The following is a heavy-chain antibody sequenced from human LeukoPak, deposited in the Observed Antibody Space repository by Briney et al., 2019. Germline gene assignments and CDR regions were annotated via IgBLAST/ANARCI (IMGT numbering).Heavy chain of an antibody. CDR2: IIPILDIA. D-gene: IGHD3-22*01. Sequence: SVKVSCKASGGTFSRYAISWVRQDPGQGLEWMGRIIPILDIANYAQKFQGRVTITADKSTSTAYMELSSLRSEDTAVYYCASYYDSSGYPQTESYYYYGMDVWGQGTTVTVSS. V-gene: IGHV1-69*04. J-gene: IGHJ6*02. CDR1: GGTFSRYA. CDR3: ASYYDSSGYPQTESYYYYGMDV.